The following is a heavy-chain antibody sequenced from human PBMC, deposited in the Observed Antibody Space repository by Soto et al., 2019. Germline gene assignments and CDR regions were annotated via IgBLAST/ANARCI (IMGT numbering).Heavy chain of an antibody. J-gene: IGHJ5*02. V-gene: IGHV1-46*01. Sequence: ASVKVSCKASGYTFTSYYMHWARQAPGQGLEWMGIINPSGGSTSYAQKFQGRVTMTRDTSTSTVYMELSSLRSEDTAVYYCARDFGKAPRGEPNWFDPWGQGTLVTVSS. CDR1: GYTFTSYY. CDR3: ARDFGKAPRGEPNWFDP. D-gene: IGHD3-16*01. CDR2: INPSGGST.